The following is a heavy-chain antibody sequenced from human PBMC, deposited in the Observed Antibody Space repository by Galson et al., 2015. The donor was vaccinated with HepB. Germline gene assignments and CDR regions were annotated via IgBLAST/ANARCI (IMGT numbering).Heavy chain of an antibody. CDR1: GYTFTSYY. Sequence: QSGAEVKKPGESLRISCKASGYTFTSYYMHWVRQAPGQGLEWMGIINPSGGSTSYAQKFQGRVTMTRDTSTSTVYMELSSLRSEDTAVYYCARILHYYDSSGYGALAYWGQGTLVTVSS. D-gene: IGHD3-22*01. CDR3: ARILHYYDSSGYGALAY. J-gene: IGHJ4*02. CDR2: INPSGGST. V-gene: IGHV1-46*01.